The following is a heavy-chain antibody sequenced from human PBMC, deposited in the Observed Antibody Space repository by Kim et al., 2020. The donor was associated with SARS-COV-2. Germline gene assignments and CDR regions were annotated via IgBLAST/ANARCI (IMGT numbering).Heavy chain of an antibody. CDR3: ARDLYSSSWYWGYYYYYGMDV. D-gene: IGHD6-13*01. V-gene: IGHV4-4*02. J-gene: IGHJ6*02. CDR2: IYHSGST. Sequence: SETLSLTCAVSGGSISSSNWWSWVRQPPGKGLEWIGEIYHSGSTNYNPSLKSRVTISVDKSKNQFSLKLSSVTAADTAVYYCARDLYSSSWYWGYYYYYGMDVWGQGTTVTVSS. CDR1: GGSISSSNW.